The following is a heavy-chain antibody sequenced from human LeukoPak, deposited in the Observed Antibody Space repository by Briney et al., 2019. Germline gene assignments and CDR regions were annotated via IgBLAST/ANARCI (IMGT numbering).Heavy chain of an antibody. CDR1: GYTLTELS. CDR2: FDPEDGET. CDR3: ATAGGITSGWFDP. V-gene: IGHV1-24*01. J-gene: IGHJ5*02. D-gene: IGHD3-10*01. Sequence: ASVKVSCKVSGYTLTELSMHWVRQAPGKGLEWMGGFDPEDGETIYAQKFQDRVTMTEDTSTDTAYMELSSLRSEDTAVYYCATAGGITSGWFDPWGQGTLVTVSS.